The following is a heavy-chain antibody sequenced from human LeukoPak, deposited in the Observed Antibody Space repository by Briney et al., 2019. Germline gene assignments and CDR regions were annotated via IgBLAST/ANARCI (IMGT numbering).Heavy chain of an antibody. CDR1: GFTVSSYF. Sequence: GGSLRLSCAASGFTVSSYFVSWVRQAPGKGLEWVSLTYSGGTTDYADSVKGRFTISRDNSKNTLYLQMNSLRPEDTALYYCARSSGGLDYYYYMDVWGKGTTVAVSS. J-gene: IGHJ6*03. V-gene: IGHV3-66*02. CDR2: TYSGGTT. CDR3: ARSSGGLDYYYYMDV. D-gene: IGHD6-19*01.